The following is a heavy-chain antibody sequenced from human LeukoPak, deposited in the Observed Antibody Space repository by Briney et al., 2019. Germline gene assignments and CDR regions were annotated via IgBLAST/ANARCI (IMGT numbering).Heavy chain of an antibody. V-gene: IGHV3-23*01. CDR2: LSGSGGST. Sequence: AGPLRLSCAASGFTFSSYAMSRVRQAPGKGLDRVSALSGSGGSTYYADSVKVRFTISRDNSKKTLYLQMNSRRAEDTAVYYCAKDHFAGATDYYYGMDVWGQGTTVTVSS. D-gene: IGHD1-26*01. CDR3: AKDHFAGATDYYYGMDV. CDR1: GFTFSSYA. J-gene: IGHJ6*02.